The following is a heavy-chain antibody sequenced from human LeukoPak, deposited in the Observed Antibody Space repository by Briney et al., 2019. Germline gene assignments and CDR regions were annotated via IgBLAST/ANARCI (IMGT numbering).Heavy chain of an antibody. J-gene: IGHJ6*03. D-gene: IGHD2-2*02. CDR3: ARGYCSSTRCYTLAAAGTFYYYYMDV. V-gene: IGHV4-34*01. CDR2: INHSGST. Sequence: GSLRLSCAASGFTFSSYAMSWVRQPPGKGLEWIGEINHSGSTKNNPSLKSRVTISVDTSKNQFSLKLNPVTAADTAVYYCARGYCSSTRCYTLAAAGTFYYYYMDVWGKGTTVTVSS. CDR1: GFTFSSYA.